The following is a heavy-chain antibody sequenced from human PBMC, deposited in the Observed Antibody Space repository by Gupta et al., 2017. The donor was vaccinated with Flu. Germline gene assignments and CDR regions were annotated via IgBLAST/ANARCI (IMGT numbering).Heavy chain of an antibody. CDR3: AKDGPWTASCPYYCYYMDV. D-gene: IGHD2-2*01. CDR2: IASDGSHK. Sequence: QMQLVESGGGVVQFGTSLRLSCAASGFPFSSYGMHWIRQAPGKGLGWVADIASDGSHKDDADSVRGRFTISRDNSKNTLSLEMDSLRVEDTAVYYCAKDGPWTASCPYYCYYMDVWGKGTTVTVSS. J-gene: IGHJ6*03. CDR1: GFPFSSYG. V-gene: IGHV3-30*18.